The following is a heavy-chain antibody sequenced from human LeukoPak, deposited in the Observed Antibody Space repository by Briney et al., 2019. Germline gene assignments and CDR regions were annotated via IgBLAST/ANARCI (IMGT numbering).Heavy chain of an antibody. CDR3: ARENSKVSAFDI. V-gene: IGHV1-2*02. CDR1: GYTFSNYY. J-gene: IGHJ3*02. CDR2: MNPNSGGT. Sequence: ASVKVSCKASGYTFSNYYMHWARQAPGHGLEWMGWMNPNSGGTNYAQKFQGRVTMTRDTSISTAYMELRRLGSDDTAVYYCARENSKVSAFDIWGQGTMVTVSS.